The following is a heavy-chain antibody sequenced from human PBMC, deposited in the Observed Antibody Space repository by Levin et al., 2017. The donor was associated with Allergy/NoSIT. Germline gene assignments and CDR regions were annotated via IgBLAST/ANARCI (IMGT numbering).Heavy chain of an antibody. CDR2: ISWDGGST. CDR1: GFTFDDYT. Sequence: GGSLRLSCAASGFTFDDYTMHWVRQAPGKGLEWVSLISWDGGSTYYADSVKGRFTISRDNSKNSLYLQMNSLRTEDTALYYCAKDKSIAAASYYFDYWGQGTLVTVSS. J-gene: IGHJ4*02. D-gene: IGHD6-13*01. V-gene: IGHV3-43*01. CDR3: AKDKSIAAASYYFDY.